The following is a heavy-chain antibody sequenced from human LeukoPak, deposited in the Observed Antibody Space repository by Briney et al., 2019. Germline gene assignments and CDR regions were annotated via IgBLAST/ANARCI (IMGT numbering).Heavy chain of an antibody. CDR1: GFTFSDYD. CDR3: GRAFPPLRTSSAGDL. D-gene: IGHD3-16*01. Sequence: GGSLRLSCSASGFTFSDYDMNWVRQAPGKGREWVSSISYLSSHVYYGDSVKGRFSISRDNAKNSLYLQMNSLGAEDTAIYYCGRAFPPLRTSSAGDLWGQGILVTVSS. J-gene: IGHJ4*02. CDR2: ISYLSSHV. V-gene: IGHV3-21*01.